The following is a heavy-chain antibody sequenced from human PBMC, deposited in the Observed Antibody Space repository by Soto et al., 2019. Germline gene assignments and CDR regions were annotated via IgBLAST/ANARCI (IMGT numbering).Heavy chain of an antibody. CDR2: IKQDGSEK. CDR3: AKDGYYNGFDA. V-gene: IGHV3-7*01. J-gene: IGHJ6*02. CDR1: GFTFSSYW. Sequence: GGSLRLSCAASGFTFSSYWMSWVRQAPGKGLEWVANIKQDGSEKYYVDSVKGRFTISRDNSKKSLYLQMNSLRAEDTAVYHCAKDGYYNGFDAWGQGTTVTVSS.